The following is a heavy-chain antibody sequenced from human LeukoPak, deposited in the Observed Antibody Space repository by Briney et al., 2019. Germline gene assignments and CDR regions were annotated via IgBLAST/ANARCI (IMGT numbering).Heavy chain of an antibody. J-gene: IGHJ4*02. Sequence: GALRLSCAASGFTFSTYAMTWVRQAPGKGLEWVSVISGSGGFTHYADSVKGRFTISRDNSKNTLYLQMHSLRAEDTAVYYCGARPGEVAVPYDYWGQGTLVTVSS. CDR3: GARPGEVAVPYDY. CDR2: ISGSGGFT. V-gene: IGHV3-23*01. D-gene: IGHD2-15*01. CDR1: GFTFSTYA.